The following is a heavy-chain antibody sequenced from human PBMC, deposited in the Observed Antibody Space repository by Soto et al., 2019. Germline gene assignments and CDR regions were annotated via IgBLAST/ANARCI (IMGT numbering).Heavy chain of an antibody. CDR2: VYYSGST. V-gene: IGHV4-59*12. D-gene: IGHD2-21*01. CDR1: GGSISSYY. CDR3: ATRLPQIVVSLLAFPS. J-gene: IGHJ5*02. Sequence: SETLSLTCTVSGGSISSYYWSWIRQPPGKGLEWIGDVYYSGSTSYNLSLKSRVTISVDKPNNQFSLKLTSVTAADTAVYYCATRLPQIVVSLLAFPSWGQGTPVTVSS.